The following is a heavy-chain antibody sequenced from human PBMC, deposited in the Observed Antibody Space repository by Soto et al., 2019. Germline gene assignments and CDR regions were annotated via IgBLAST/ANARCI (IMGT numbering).Heavy chain of an antibody. D-gene: IGHD2-15*01. CDR1: GFTFSSYW. CDR2: INSDGSST. J-gene: IGHJ6*02. Sequence: GGSLRLSCAASGFTFSSYWMHWVRQAPGKGLVWVSRINSDGSSTSYADSVKGRFTISRDNAKNTLYLQMNSLRAEDTAVYYCARDPTVVVVAANYYYYYGMDVWGQGTTVTVSS. CDR3: ARDPTVVVVAANYYYYYGMDV. V-gene: IGHV3-74*01.